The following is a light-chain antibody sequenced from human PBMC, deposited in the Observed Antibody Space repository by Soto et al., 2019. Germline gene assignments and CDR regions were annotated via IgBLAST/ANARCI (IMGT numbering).Light chain of an antibody. CDR3: QQTYSTPRGA. CDR1: ESISNN. Sequence: DIQMTKTPSSLSASVGDRVTITCRASESISNNLNWYQQKPGKAPKLLIYAASTLQSGVPSKFSGSGSGTDFTLTICSLQLEDFTTYYCQQTYSTPRGAFGRVTKVEI. CDR2: AAS. V-gene: IGKV1-39*01. J-gene: IGKJ1*01.